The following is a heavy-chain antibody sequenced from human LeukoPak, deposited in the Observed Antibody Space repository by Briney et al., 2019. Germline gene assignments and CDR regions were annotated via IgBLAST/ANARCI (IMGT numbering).Heavy chain of an antibody. CDR2: ISAYNGNT. CDR3: ARVIAVAKKTPPYYYGMDV. Sequence: ASVKVSCKASGYTFTSYGISWVRQAPGQGLEWVGWISAYNGNTNYAQKLQGRVTMTTDTSTSTAYMELRSLRSEDTAVYYCARVIAVAKKTPPYYYGMDVWGQGTTVTVSS. J-gene: IGHJ6*02. D-gene: IGHD6-19*01. V-gene: IGHV1-18*01. CDR1: GYTFTSYG.